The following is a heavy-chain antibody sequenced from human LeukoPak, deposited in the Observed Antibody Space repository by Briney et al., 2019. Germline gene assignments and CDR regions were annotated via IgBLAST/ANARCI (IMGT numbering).Heavy chain of an antibody. CDR3: ARGVGSWYQYYFDY. V-gene: IGHV3-48*04. CDR1: GFTFSSYS. D-gene: IGHD6-13*01. CDR2: ISSSSSTI. J-gene: IGHJ4*02. Sequence: GGSLRLSCAASGFTFSSYSMNWVRQAPGKGLEWVSYISSSSSTIYYADSVKGRFTISRDNAKNSLYLQMNSLRAEDTAVYYCARGVGSWYQYYFDYWGQGTLVTVSS.